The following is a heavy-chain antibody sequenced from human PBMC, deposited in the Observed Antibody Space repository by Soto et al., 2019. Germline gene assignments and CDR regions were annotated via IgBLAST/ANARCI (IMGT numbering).Heavy chain of an antibody. CDR1: GFTFSSYA. CDR3: GRCTSTSCHLGSDY. V-gene: IGHV3-30-3*01. J-gene: IGHJ4*02. CDR2: ISHDGINK. Sequence: GGSLRLSCAASGFTFSSYAMNWVRQAPGKGLEWVALISHDGINKYYADSVRGRFTISRDSSTNTPYLQMNSLRAADTAVYYCGRCTSTSCHLGSDYWGQGTLATVSS. D-gene: IGHD2-2*01.